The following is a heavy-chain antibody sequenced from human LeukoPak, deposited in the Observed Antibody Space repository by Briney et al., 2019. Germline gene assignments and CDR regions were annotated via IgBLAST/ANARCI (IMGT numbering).Heavy chain of an antibody. CDR2: INKDGSRT. CDR1: GFTMEPFA. V-gene: IGHV3-43*02. CDR3: ATWAFYHNLDV. D-gene: IGHD1-14*01. J-gene: IGHJ6*02. Sequence: PGGSLRLSCAASGFTMEPFAMHWVRQAPGKGLEWVSNINKDGSRTYYADSVKGRFTISRDNSKNSLYLQMNGLRTEDSALYYCATWAFYHNLDVWGRGTTVTVSS.